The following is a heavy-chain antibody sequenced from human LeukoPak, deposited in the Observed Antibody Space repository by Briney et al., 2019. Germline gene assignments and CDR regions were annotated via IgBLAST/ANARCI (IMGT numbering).Heavy chain of an antibody. CDR2: INHSGST. CDR3: ARGRWTDVARGSYYFDY. CDR1: GGSFSGYY. J-gene: IGHJ4*02. V-gene: IGHV4-34*01. Sequence: LSETLSLTCAVYGGSFSGYYWSWIRQPPGKGLEWIGEINHSGSTNYNPSLKSRVTISVDTSKNQFSLKLSSVTAADTAVYYCARGRWTDVARGSYYFDYWGQGTLVTVSS. D-gene: IGHD3-10*01.